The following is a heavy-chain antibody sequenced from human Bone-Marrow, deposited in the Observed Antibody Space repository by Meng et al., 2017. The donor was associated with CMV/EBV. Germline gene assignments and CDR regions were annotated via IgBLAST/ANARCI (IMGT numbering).Heavy chain of an antibody. V-gene: IGHV3-30*02. CDR1: GFTFSSYG. Sequence: GESLKISCAASGFTFSSYGMHWVRQAPGKGLEWVAFIRYDGSNKYYADSVKGRFTISRDNSKITLYLQMNSLRAEDTAVYYCAKGHPHYYYGMGVWGQGTMVTVSS. CDR2: IRYDGSNK. J-gene: IGHJ6*02. CDR3: AKGHPHYYYGMGV.